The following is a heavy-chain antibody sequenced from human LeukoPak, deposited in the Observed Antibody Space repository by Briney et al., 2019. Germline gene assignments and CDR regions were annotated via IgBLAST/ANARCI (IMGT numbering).Heavy chain of an antibody. CDR3: ARVWKYYYDSSGCDT. J-gene: IGHJ5*02. CDR2: IYTSGST. Sequence: PSETLSLTCTVSGGSISSGSYYWSWIRQPAGKGLEWIGRIYTSGSTNYNPSLKSRVTISVDTSKNQFSLKLSSVTAADTAVYYCARVWKYYYDSSGCDTWGQGTLVTVSS. V-gene: IGHV4-61*02. D-gene: IGHD3-22*01. CDR1: GGSISSGSYY.